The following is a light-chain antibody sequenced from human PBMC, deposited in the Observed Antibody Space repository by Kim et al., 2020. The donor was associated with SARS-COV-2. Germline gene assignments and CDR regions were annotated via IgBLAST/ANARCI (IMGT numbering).Light chain of an antibody. Sequence: QSVLTQPPSASGTPGQRVTISCSGSSSNIGSNNVNWYQKFPGTAPKLLIYSNNQRPSGVPDRFSGSKSGTSASLAISGLQSEDEADYYCAAWDDSLNGFYVFGTGTKVTVL. CDR2: SNN. V-gene: IGLV1-44*01. CDR1: SSNIGSNN. J-gene: IGLJ1*01. CDR3: AAWDDSLNGFYV.